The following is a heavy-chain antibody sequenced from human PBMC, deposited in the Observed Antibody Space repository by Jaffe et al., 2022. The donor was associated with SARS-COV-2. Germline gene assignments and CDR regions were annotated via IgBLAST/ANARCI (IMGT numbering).Heavy chain of an antibody. CDR3: AAAAYFSKGLYAFDI. D-gene: IGHD3-10*01. CDR2: IVVGSGNT. Sequence: QMQLVQSGPEVKKPGTSVKVSCKASGFTFTSSAVQWVRQARGQRLEWVGWIVVGSGNTNYAQKFQERITITRDMSTTTAYMELSSLRSEDTAVYYCAAAAYFSKGLYAFDIWGQGTLVTVSS. V-gene: IGHV1-58*01. CDR1: GFTFTSSA. J-gene: IGHJ3*02.